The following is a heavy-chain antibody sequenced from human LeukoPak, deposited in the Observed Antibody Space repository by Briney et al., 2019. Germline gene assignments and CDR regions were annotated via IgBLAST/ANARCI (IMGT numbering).Heavy chain of an antibody. J-gene: IGHJ4*02. CDR2: ISSSSSYI. Sequence: GGSLRLSCAASGFTVSSYSMNWVRQAPGKGLEWVSSISSSSSYIYYADSVKGRFTISRDNAKNSLYLQMSSLRAEDTAVYYCARDGGSGWSPIDYWGQGTLVTVSS. CDR1: GFTVSSYS. D-gene: IGHD6-19*01. V-gene: IGHV3-21*01. CDR3: ARDGGSGWSPIDY.